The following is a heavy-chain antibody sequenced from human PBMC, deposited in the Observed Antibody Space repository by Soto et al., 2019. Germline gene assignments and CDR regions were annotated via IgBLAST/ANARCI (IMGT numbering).Heavy chain of an antibody. CDR2: IWSDGNNR. Sequence: QVQLVESGGGVVQPGRSLRLSCAASGFMFSNHGMHWVRQAPGKGLEWVVVIWSDGNNRYYADSVKGRFTISRDNSKNTVYLQMNSPRAEDTAVYYCVRGDNWNDEASDYWGQGTLVTVSS. D-gene: IGHD1-1*01. CDR3: VRGDNWNDEASDY. V-gene: IGHV3-33*01. CDR1: GFMFSNHG. J-gene: IGHJ4*02.